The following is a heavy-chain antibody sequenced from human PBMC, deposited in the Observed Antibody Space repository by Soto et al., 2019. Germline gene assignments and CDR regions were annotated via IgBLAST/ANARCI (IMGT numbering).Heavy chain of an antibody. D-gene: IGHD6-13*01. CDR3: AGSWANYPYYYCMDV. Sequence: QVQLQESGPGLVKPSETLSLICTISGGSISNYYWSWIRQPPGKGLEWIGYIYYSGSTSYNPSLKSRVAISVDTSKNQFSLILTSVTAADTAVYFCAGSWANYPYYYCMDVWGKGTTVTVSS. V-gene: IGHV4-59*01. CDR1: GGSISNYY. CDR2: IYYSGST. J-gene: IGHJ6*03.